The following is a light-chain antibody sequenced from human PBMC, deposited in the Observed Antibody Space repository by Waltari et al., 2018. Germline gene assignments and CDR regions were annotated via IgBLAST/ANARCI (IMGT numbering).Light chain of an antibody. V-gene: IGLV2-23*02. CDR2: EVI. Sequence: QSALTQPASVSGTPGQPIPISCTGTTRDVGNYYLVSWYQQHPGKAPKLLICEVIKRPSGVSSRFSGSKSGNTASLTISGLQAEDEADYYCCSYAGRGTYVFGSGTKVTVL. J-gene: IGLJ1*01. CDR3: CSYAGRGTYV. CDR1: TRDVGNYYL.